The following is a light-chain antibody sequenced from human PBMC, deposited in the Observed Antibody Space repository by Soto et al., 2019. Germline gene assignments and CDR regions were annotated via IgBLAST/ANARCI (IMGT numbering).Light chain of an antibody. J-gene: IGLJ1*01. CDR2: DVN. CDR3: SSYTNSIYV. CDR1: RSDVGGYNY. Sequence: QSVLTQPASVSGSPGQSITISCTGTRSDVGGYNYVSWYQQHPGKAPKLMIYDVNNRPSGVSNRFSGSKSGSTASLTISGLQAEDEADYYCSSYTNSIYVFGTGTKVTVL. V-gene: IGLV2-14*01.